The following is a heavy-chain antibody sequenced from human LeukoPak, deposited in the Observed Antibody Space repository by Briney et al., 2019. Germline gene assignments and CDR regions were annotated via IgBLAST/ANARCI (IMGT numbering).Heavy chain of an antibody. Sequence: PGGSLRLSCAASGFTFSSYSMNWVRQAPGKGLEWVSYISSSSSTIYYADSVKGRFTISRDNAKNSLYLQMNSLRAEDTAVYYCARDRTQNYYMDVWGKGTTVTVSS. V-gene: IGHV3-48*01. CDR3: ARDRTQNYYMDV. CDR2: ISSSSSTI. D-gene: IGHD2-2*01. CDR1: GFTFSSYS. J-gene: IGHJ6*03.